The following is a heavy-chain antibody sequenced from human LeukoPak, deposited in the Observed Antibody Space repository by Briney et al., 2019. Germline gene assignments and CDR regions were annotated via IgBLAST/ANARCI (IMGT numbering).Heavy chain of an antibody. CDR3: ARDGPHDY. Sequence: GGSLRLSCAASGFTFDDYGMSWVRQAPGKGLEWVSGINWNGGSTGYADSVKGRSTISRDNSRNTLYLQMDGLRAEDTALYYCARDGPHDYWGQGTLVTVSS. V-gene: IGHV3-20*04. CDR1: GFTFDDYG. CDR2: INWNGGST. J-gene: IGHJ4*02.